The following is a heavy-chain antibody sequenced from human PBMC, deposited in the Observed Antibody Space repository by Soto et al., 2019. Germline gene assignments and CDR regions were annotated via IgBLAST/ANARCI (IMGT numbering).Heavy chain of an antibody. J-gene: IGHJ6*02. CDR1: GFTFSNYG. CDR3: AKSRNAYNFYFYYGMDV. V-gene: IGHV3-30*18. Sequence: GGSLRLSCAASGFTFSNYGMHWVRQTPGKGLEWVALILYDGSNKYYADSVKGRFTISRDNSKNTLYLQVSSLRAEDTAVYYCAKSRNAYNFYFYYGMDVWGQGTTVTVSS. D-gene: IGHD2-2*01. CDR2: ILYDGSNK.